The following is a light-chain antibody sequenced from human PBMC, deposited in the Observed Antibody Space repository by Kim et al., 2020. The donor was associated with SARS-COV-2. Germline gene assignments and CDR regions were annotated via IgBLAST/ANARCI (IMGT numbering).Light chain of an antibody. J-gene: IGKJ3*01. V-gene: IGKV3-20*01. Sequence: APGGKPTLLLRARPSVSRRYLAWYQQKPGPAPRLLIYGASRRATGIPDRFRGSGSGTDFTLTISRLEPEDFAVYYWQPYGSSPFTFGPGTKVDIK. CDR1: PSVSRRY. CDR3: QPYGSSPFT. CDR2: GAS.